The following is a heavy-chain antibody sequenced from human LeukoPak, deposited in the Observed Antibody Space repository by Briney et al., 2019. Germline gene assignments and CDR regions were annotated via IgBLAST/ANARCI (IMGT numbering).Heavy chain of an antibody. J-gene: IGHJ6*04. D-gene: IGHD3-10*01. CDR2: IYYSGST. CDR1: GGSISSYD. CDR3: AVGGTYGSGSYYDYYGMDV. Sequence: SETLSLTCTVSGGSISSYDWSWIRQPPGKGLEWIGYIYYSGSTNYNPSLKSRVAISVDTSKNQFSLKLSSVTAADTAVYYCAVGGTYGSGSYYDYYGMDVWGKGTTVTVSS. V-gene: IGHV4-59*01.